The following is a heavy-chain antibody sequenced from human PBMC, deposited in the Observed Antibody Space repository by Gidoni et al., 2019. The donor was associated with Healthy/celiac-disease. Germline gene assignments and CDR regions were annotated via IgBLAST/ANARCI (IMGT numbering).Heavy chain of an antibody. Sequence: GLVKPSQTLSLTCTVSGGSISSGSYYWSWIRQPAGKGLEWIGRIYTSGSTNYNPSLKSRVTISVDTSKNQFSLKLSSVTAADTAVYYCARDIAAAGMGLYYYYYGMDVWGQGTTVTVSS. CDR3: ARDIAAAGMGLYYYYYGMDV. CDR2: IYTSGST. V-gene: IGHV4-61*02. D-gene: IGHD6-13*01. CDR1: GGSISSGSYY. J-gene: IGHJ6*02.